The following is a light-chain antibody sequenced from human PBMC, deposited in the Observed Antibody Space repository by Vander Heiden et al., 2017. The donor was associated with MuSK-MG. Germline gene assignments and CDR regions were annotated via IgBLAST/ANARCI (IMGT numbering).Light chain of an antibody. V-gene: IGLV2-14*02. CDR3: NSFTSSTSWV. CDR1: SSDVGSYNF. CDR2: EVS. J-gene: IGLJ3*02. Sequence: QSALTQPASVSGSPGQSITISCTGTSSDVGSYNFVSWYQQHPGKAPKLMIYEVSNRPSGVSNRFSGSKSGNTASLTISGLQADDEADYYCNSFTSSTSWVFGGGTKVTVL.